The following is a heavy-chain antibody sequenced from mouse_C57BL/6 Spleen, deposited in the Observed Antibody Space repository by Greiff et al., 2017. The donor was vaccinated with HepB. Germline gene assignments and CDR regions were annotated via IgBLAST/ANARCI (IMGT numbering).Heavy chain of an antibody. CDR1: GFTFSDYY. D-gene: IGHD2-1*01. CDR2: INYDGSST. V-gene: IGHV5-16*01. J-gene: IGHJ3*01. Sequence: EVQVVESEGGLVQPGSSMKLSCTASGFTFSDYYMAWVRQVPEKGLEWVANINYDGSSTYYLDSLKSRFIISRDNAKNILYLQMSSLKSEDTATYYCARENYYGNSAWFAYWGQGTLVTVSA. CDR3: ARENYYGNSAWFAY.